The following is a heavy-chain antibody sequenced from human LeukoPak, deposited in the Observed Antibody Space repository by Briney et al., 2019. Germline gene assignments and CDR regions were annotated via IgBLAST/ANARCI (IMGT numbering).Heavy chain of an antibody. V-gene: IGHV3-53*01. CDR1: GFTVSNNY. CDR2: VYSAGST. J-gene: IGHJ4*02. CDR3: ARHIPGYSSSLGY. Sequence: GGSLRLSCAASGFTVSNNYMSWVRQAPGKALEWVSVVYSAGSTHYADSVKGRFTISRDNSKNTLYLQMDSLRAEDTAVYYCARHIPGYSSSLGYWGQGTLVTVSS. D-gene: IGHD6-13*01.